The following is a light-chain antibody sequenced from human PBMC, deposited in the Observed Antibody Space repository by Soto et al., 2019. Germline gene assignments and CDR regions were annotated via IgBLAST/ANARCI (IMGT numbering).Light chain of an antibody. V-gene: IGKV3-15*01. Sequence: EIVVTQSPATLSVAPGERATLSCRASQSVSTNLAWYQQKPGQAPRLLIYGPSTRASGIPPRFSGSGSGREFTLTISSLQSEDSAVYYCHQYDDWPPAFGQGTKLEIK. CDR1: QSVSTN. J-gene: IGKJ1*01. CDR2: GPS. CDR3: HQYDDWPPA.